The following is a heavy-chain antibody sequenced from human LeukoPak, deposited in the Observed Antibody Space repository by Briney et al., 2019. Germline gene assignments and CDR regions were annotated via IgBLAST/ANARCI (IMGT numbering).Heavy chain of an antibody. J-gene: IGHJ5*02. D-gene: IGHD5-12*01. V-gene: IGHV4-61*02. CDR1: GGSISSGSYY. Sequence: SETLSLTCTVSGGSISSGSYYWSWIRQPAGKGLEWIGRIYTSGSTNYNPSLKSRVTISVDTSKNQFSLKLSSVTAADTAVYYCAREGTSGYDFGDWFDPWGQGTLVTVSS. CDR3: AREGTSGYDFGDWFDP. CDR2: IYTSGST.